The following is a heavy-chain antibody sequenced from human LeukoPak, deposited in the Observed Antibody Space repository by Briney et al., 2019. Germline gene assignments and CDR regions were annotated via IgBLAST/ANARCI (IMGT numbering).Heavy chain of an antibody. Sequence: PGRSLSLSCAASGLTFNTYSMHWVRQTPGKGLEWVATISHDGKSKNYADSVKGRFTISRDNSKNTLFLQMNSLRTADTAVYYCARPTPGTLRFTELDYWGQGTLVTVSS. CDR2: ISHDGKSK. CDR3: ARPTPGTLRFTELDY. V-gene: IGHV3-30*04. D-gene: IGHD5/OR15-5a*01. CDR1: GLTFNTYS. J-gene: IGHJ4*02.